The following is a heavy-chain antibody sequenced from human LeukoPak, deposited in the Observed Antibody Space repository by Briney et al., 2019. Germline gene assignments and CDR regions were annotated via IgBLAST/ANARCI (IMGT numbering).Heavy chain of an antibody. J-gene: IGHJ3*02. Sequence: SETLSLTCTGSRGSISSHYWSWIRQPPGKGLEWIGNIHDSGTANYSPSLKSRVTISVDTSKNNFSLKLTSVTAADTAIYYCAKGKQQLAYDSFDIWGQGTMVTVSS. CDR2: IHDSGTA. V-gene: IGHV4-59*11. D-gene: IGHD6-13*01. CDR3: AKGKQQLAYDSFDI. CDR1: RGSISSHY.